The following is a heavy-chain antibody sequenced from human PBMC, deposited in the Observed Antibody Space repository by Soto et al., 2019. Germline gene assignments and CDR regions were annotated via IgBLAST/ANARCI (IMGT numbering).Heavy chain of an antibody. V-gene: IGHV1-46*01. Sequence: GASVKVSCKASGYTFTSYYMHWVRQAPGQGLEWMGIINPSGGSTSYAQKFQGRVTMTRDTSTSTVYMELSSLRSEDTAVYYCARDPGGSGYCYSVSFDYWGQGTLVTVSS. CDR3: ARDPGGSGYCYSVSFDY. CDR1: GYTFTSYY. CDR2: INPSGGST. J-gene: IGHJ4*02. D-gene: IGHD3-22*01.